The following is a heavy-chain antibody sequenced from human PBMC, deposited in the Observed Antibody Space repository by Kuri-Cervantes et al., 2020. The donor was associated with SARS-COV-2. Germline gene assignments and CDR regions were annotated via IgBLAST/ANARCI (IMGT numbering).Heavy chain of an antibody. CDR2: ISYDGSNK. Sequence: GESLKISCAASGFTFSSYAMHWVRQAPAKGLEWVAVISYDGSNKYYADSVKGRFTISRDNSKNTLYLQMNSLRAEDTAVYYCARDRGYCSSTSCFFDYWGQGTLVTVSS. CDR1: GFTFSSYA. V-gene: IGHV3-30*14. CDR3: ARDRGYCSSTSCFFDY. J-gene: IGHJ4*02. D-gene: IGHD2-2*01.